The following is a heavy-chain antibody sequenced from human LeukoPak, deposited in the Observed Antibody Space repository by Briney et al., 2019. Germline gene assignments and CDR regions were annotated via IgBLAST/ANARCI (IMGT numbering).Heavy chain of an antibody. CDR1: GFTFSNYS. CDR2: ISRSSSTI. Sequence: GRSLRLSCAVSGFTFSNYSMNWVRQAPGKGLEWVSYISRSSSTILYADSVKGRFTISRDKAKNSVYLQMNSLRDEDTAVYHCVRIRDSGSYYFYYGMDVWGQGTTVTVSS. V-gene: IGHV3-48*02. CDR3: VRIRDSGSYYFYYGMDV. D-gene: IGHD1-26*01. J-gene: IGHJ6*02.